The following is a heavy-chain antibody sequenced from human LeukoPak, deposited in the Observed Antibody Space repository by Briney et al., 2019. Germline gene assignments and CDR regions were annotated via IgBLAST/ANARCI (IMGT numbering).Heavy chain of an antibody. V-gene: IGHV3-30*02. CDR2: IRYDGGTK. Sequence: PGGSLRLSCAASGLTFSSYGMHWVRQAPGKGLEWVSFIRYDGGTKNYADSVKGRFTISRDNSKNTLYLQMNSLRAEDTAVYYCAKEPLWTRYYYYMDVWGKGTTVTVSS. CDR1: GLTFSSYG. CDR3: AKEPLWTRYYYYMDV. D-gene: IGHD3/OR15-3a*01. J-gene: IGHJ6*03.